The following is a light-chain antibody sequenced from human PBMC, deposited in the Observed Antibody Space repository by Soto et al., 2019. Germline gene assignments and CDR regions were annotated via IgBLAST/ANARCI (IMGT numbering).Light chain of an antibody. J-gene: IGLJ1*01. CDR3: NSYTSTTTQV. CDR2: DVT. Sequence: QSALTQPASVSGSPGQSITISCTGTSSDVGAYNYVSWYQQHPGKAPKLMIYDVTTRPSGVSNRFSGSKSGNTASLTISGLQADYEGDYYCNSYTSTTTQVFGTGTKLTVL. CDR1: SSDVGAYNY. V-gene: IGLV2-14*01.